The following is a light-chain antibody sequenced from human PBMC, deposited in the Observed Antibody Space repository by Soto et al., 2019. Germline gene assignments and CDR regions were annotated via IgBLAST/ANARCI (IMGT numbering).Light chain of an antibody. V-gene: IGKV3-15*01. CDR3: QQYNIWPHT. J-gene: IGKJ2*01. Sequence: EVVMTQSPTTLSVSPGERVTLSCRASQTIINNLAWYRKKPGQAPSLLIYGISTRATGLPARFSGSGSGTEFTLTISSLQSDDFALYYCQQYNIWPHTFGQGTKREIK. CDR2: GIS. CDR1: QTIINN.